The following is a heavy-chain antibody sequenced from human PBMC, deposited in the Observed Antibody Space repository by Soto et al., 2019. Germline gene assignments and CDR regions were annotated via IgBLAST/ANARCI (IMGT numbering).Heavy chain of an antibody. CDR3: ARGYYEILYWFDP. D-gene: IGHD3-9*01. CDR1: GGSISSYY. CDR2: IYYSGST. J-gene: IGHJ5*02. Sequence: PSETLSLTCTVSGGSISSYYWSWIRQPPGKGLEWIGYIYYSGSTNYNPSLKSRVTISVDTSKNQFSLKLSSVTAADTAVYYCARGYYEILYWFDPWGQGTLVTVSS. V-gene: IGHV4-59*01.